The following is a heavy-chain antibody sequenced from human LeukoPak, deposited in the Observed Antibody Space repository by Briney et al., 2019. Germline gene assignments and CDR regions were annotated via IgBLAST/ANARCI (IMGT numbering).Heavy chain of an antibody. CDR1: GGSISSYY. Sequence: SETLSLTCTVSGGSISSYYWSWTRQPPGKGLEWIGYIYYSGSTNYNPSLKSRVTISVDTSKNQFSLKLSSVTAADTAVYYCARAATAATYRELDYWGQGTLVTVSS. CDR2: IYYSGST. D-gene: IGHD6-13*01. V-gene: IGHV4-59*01. CDR3: ARAATAATYRELDY. J-gene: IGHJ4*02.